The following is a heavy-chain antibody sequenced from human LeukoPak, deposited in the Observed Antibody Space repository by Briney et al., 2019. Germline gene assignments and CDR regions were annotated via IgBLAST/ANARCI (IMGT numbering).Heavy chain of an antibody. CDR1: GYSISSGYY. J-gene: IGHJ5*02. CDR3: AGTRWEQNSWFDP. CDR2: IYHSGST. V-gene: IGHV4-38-2*02. Sequence: SETLSLTCTVSGYSISSGYYWGWIRQPPGKGLEWIGSIYHSGSTYYNPSLKSRVTISVDTSKNQFSLKLSSVTAADTAVYYCAGTRWEQNSWFDPWGQGTLVTVSS. D-gene: IGHD1-26*01.